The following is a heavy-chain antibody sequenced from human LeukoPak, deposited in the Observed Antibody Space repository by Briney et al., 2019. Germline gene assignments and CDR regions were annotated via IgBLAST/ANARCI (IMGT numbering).Heavy chain of an antibody. CDR3: ARGNNSYLDY. V-gene: IGHV1-8*02. J-gene: IGHJ4*02. CDR2: MNPNSGNT. Sequence: RASVEVSCKASGGTFSSYAISRVRQAPGQGLEWMGWMNPNSGNTGYAQKFQGRVTMTRNTSISTAYMELSSLRSEDTAVYYCARGNNSYLDYWGQGTLVTVSS. CDR1: GGTFSSYA. D-gene: IGHD1-1*01.